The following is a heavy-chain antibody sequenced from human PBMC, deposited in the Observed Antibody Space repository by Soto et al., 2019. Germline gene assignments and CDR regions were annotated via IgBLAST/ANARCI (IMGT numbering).Heavy chain of an antibody. D-gene: IGHD2-2*02. CDR3: AKDSPSYTTSPFYFDS. Sequence: GSLRLSCAAFGXDFNKYAMTWVRQAPGKGLQWVSSITRNGDSTYYADYVKGRFTTSRDNSKNTLYLQMNSLRPDDPAVFYCAKDSPSYTTSPFYFDSWGQGTLGPVSS. V-gene: IGHV3-23*01. J-gene: IGHJ4*02. CDR1: GXDFNKYA. CDR2: ITRNGDST.